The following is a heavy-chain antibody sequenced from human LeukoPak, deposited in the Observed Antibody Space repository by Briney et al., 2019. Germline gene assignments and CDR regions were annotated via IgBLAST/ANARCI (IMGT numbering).Heavy chain of an antibody. CDR1: GYRLTRYG. V-gene: IGHV1-18*04. Sequence: ASVKVSCKASGYRLTRYGITWVRQAPGQGLEWLGWITANNGKTDYAQNLQGRITMTTDTSTNTAYMELRSLRSDDTAIYYCARDRRDDGYYVFDLWGQGTLVTVSP. J-gene: IGHJ4*02. CDR2: ITANNGKT. CDR3: ARDRRDDGYYVFDL. D-gene: IGHD2-21*02.